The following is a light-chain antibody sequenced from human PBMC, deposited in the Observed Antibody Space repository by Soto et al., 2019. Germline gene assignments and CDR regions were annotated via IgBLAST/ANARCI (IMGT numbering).Light chain of an antibody. Sequence: IVLTQSPATLSVSPGERATLSCRASQSVSDYLAWYQQKPGQAPRLLIYDALYRPTGIPGRFSASGSGTDFILTINSLEPEDFAIYYCQHHGSFGQGTRLEIK. CDR3: QHHGS. CDR1: QSVSDY. V-gene: IGKV3-11*01. J-gene: IGKJ5*01. CDR2: DAL.